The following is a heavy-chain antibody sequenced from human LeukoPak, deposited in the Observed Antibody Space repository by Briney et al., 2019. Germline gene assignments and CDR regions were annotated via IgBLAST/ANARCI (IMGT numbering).Heavy chain of an antibody. J-gene: IGHJ6*02. V-gene: IGHV3-21*01. Sequence: PGGSLRLSCAASGFTFSSYAMGWVRQAPGKGLEWVSSISGSGDSPNSADSVKGRFTISRDNAKNSLYLQMNSLRAEDTAVYYCARGTVAGPSDYYYGMDVWGQGTTVTVSS. CDR1: GFTFSSYA. CDR3: ARGTVAGPSDYYYGMDV. D-gene: IGHD6-19*01. CDR2: ISGSGDSP.